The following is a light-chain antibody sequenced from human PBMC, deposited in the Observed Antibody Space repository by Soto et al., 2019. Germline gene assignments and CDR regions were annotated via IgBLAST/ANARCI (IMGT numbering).Light chain of an antibody. CDR2: DAS. CDR3: QQYNSYWT. CDR1: QSISSW. Sequence: DIQMTQSPSTLSAXVGDRVTITCRASQSISSWLAWYQQKPGKAPKLLIYDASSLESGVPSRFSGSGSGTEFTLTISSLQPDDFATYYCQQYNSYWTFGQGTKVDIK. J-gene: IGKJ1*01. V-gene: IGKV1-5*01.